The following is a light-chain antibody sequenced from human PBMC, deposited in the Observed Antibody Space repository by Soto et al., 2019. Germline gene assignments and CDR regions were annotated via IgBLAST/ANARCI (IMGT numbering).Light chain of an antibody. CDR1: TSDIGAYNY. V-gene: IGLV2-14*03. Sequence: QSALAQAASVSGSPGQSITISCTGTTSDIGAYNYVSWYQHHPGKAPKVMIYDVSNRPSGVSIRFSGSKSGTTASLTISGLRAEDEADYYCSSYSSSSTLMIFGGGTKLTAL. J-gene: IGLJ2*01. CDR3: SSYSSSSTLMI. CDR2: DVS.